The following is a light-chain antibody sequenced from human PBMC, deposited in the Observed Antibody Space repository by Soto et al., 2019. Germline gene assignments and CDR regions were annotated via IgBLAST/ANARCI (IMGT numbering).Light chain of an antibody. CDR2: GAS. J-gene: IGKJ1*01. Sequence: EIVLTQSPGTLSLSPGERATLSFMAIQSVSSSYLAWYQQKSGQAPRLLIYGASTRATGIPARFSGSGSGTEFTLTISSLQSEDFAVYYCQQYNNWPPWTFGQGTKVDI. V-gene: IGKV3-15*01. CDR1: QSVSSSY. CDR3: QQYNNWPPWT.